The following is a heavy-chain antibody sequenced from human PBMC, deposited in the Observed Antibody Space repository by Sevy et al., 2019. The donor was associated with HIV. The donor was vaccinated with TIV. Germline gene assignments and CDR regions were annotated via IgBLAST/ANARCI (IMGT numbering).Heavy chain of an antibody. CDR1: GYTFTSYG. CDR3: ARGYYDSSGYGHYYYYGMDV. J-gene: IGHJ6*02. CDR2: ISAYNGNT. D-gene: IGHD3-22*01. Sequence: ASVKVSCKASGYTFTSYGISWVRQAPGQGLEWMGWISAYNGNTNYAQKLQGRVTMTTDTSTSTAYMELRSLRSDDTVVYYCARGYYDSSGYGHYYYYGMDVWGQGTTVTVSS. V-gene: IGHV1-18*01.